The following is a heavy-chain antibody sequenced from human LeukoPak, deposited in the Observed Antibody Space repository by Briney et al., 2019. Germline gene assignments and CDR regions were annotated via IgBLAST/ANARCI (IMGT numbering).Heavy chain of an antibody. J-gene: IGHJ5*02. CDR1: GGSISSYY. Sequence: PSETLSLTCTVSGGSISSYYWSWLRQPPGKGLEWIGYIYYSGSTNYNPSLKSRVTISVDTSKNQFSLKLSSVTAADTAVYYCARHYDSSGVFDPWGQGTLVTVSS. V-gene: IGHV4-59*01. CDR2: IYYSGST. D-gene: IGHD3-22*01. CDR3: ARHYDSSGVFDP.